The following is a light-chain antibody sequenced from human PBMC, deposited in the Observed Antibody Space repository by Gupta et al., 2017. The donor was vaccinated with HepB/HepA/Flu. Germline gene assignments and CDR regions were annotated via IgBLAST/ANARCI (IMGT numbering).Light chain of an antibody. CDR1: SSDVGGYNY. J-gene: IGLJ1*01. CDR2: DVS. V-gene: IGLV2-11*01. Sequence: QSALTQPRSVSGSPGQSVTLSCTGTSSDVGGYNYVSWYQQHPGKAPKLMIYDVSKRPSGVPDRFSGSKSGNTASLTISGLQAEDEADYYCCSYAGTRVFGTGTKVTVL. CDR3: CSYAGTRV.